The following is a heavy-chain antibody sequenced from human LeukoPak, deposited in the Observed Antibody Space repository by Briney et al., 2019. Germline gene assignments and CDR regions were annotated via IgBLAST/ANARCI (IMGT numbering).Heavy chain of an antibody. CDR3: AKDIQLST. CDR2: ISFSGDNS. Sequence: PGGSLRLSCAASGFNFRDAAMTWVRQAPGKGLEWVALISFSGDNSYYADSVKGRFSVSRDNSENTLSLQMNSLRVEDTARYYCAKDIQLSTWGLWTMVTVSS. CDR1: GFNFRDAA. V-gene: IGHV3-23*01. J-gene: IGHJ3*01. D-gene: IGHD5-24*01.